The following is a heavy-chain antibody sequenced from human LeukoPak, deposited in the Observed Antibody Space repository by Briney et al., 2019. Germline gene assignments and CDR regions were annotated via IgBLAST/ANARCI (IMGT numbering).Heavy chain of an antibody. CDR2: IRNKAMGYTT. CDR1: GFTFSDYY. D-gene: IGHD6-19*01. J-gene: IGHJ4*02. Sequence: GGSLRLSCVASGFTFSDYYMDWVRQAPGKGLEWVGRIRNKAMGYTTEYAASVKDRFTISRDDSKNSLYLHMNSLETEDTAVYYCARGRYRNGWRAIDYWGQGTLVTVSS. CDR3: ARGRYRNGWRAIDY. V-gene: IGHV3-72*01.